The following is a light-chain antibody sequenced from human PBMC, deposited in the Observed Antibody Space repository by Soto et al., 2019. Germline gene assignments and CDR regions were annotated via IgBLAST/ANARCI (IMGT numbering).Light chain of an antibody. CDR3: MQSTQPPPT. CDR2: EVS. V-gene: IGKV2D-29*02. J-gene: IGKJ5*01. Sequence: DVVMTQTPLSLSVAPGQPASISCKSSQSLLHLTGETFLFWXLQKPGQSPQLLIYEVSTRVSGVPDRFSGSGSGTDFTLEISRVDTDDVGIYYCMQSTQPPPTFGQGTRLEIK. CDR1: QSLLHLTGETF.